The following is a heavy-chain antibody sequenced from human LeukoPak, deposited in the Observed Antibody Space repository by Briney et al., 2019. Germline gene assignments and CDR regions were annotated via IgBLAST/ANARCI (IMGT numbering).Heavy chain of an antibody. CDR2: IYPGDSDT. Sequence: GESLKISCKGSGYSFANYWIGWVRQMPGKGLEWMGIIYPGDSDTRYSPSFQGQVTISADKSISTAYLQWSSLKASDTAMYYCARQLLPADDFWSVSFGAVHHWGQGTLVTVSS. CDR3: ARQLLPADDFWSVSFGAVHH. J-gene: IGHJ5*02. V-gene: IGHV5-51*01. CDR1: GYSFANYW. D-gene: IGHD3-3*01.